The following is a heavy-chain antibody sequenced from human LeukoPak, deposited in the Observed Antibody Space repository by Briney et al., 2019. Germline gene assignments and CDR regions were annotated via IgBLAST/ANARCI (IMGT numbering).Heavy chain of an antibody. CDR2: IWYDGSNK. Sequence: PGRSLRLSCAASGFTFSSYGMHWVRQAPGKGLEWVAVIWYDGSNKYYADSVKGRFTISRDNSKNTLYLQMNGLRAEDTAVYYCAKSDYYDSPNQFDYWGQGTLVTVSS. CDR1: GFTFSSYG. J-gene: IGHJ4*02. CDR3: AKSDYYDSPNQFDY. D-gene: IGHD3-22*01. V-gene: IGHV3-33*06.